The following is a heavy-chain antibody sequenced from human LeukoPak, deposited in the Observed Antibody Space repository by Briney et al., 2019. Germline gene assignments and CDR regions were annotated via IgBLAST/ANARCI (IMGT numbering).Heavy chain of an antibody. V-gene: IGHV1-24*01. J-gene: IGHJ3*02. CDR1: GYTLTELS. Sequence: ASVTVSCKVSGYTLTELSMHWVRQAPGKGLEWMGGFDPEDGETIYAQKFQGRVTITEDTSTDTAYMELSSLRSEDTAVYYCATDKGAGVVMEVYAEIHAFDIWGQGTMVTVSS. D-gene: IGHD2-8*01. CDR2: FDPEDGET. CDR3: ATDKGAGVVMEVYAEIHAFDI.